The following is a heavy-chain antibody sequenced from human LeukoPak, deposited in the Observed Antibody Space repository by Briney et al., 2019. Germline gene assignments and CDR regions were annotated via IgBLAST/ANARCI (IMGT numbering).Heavy chain of an antibody. Sequence: ASVQVSCKASGYTFTGYYMHWARQAPGQGLEWMGRINPNSGGTNYAQKFQGRVTMTRDTSISTAYMELSRLRSDDTAVYYCARDLFNRGYCSSTSCYGVDYWGQGTLVTVSS. J-gene: IGHJ4*02. CDR2: INPNSGGT. D-gene: IGHD2-2*01. CDR1: GYTFTGYY. V-gene: IGHV1-2*06. CDR3: ARDLFNRGYCSSTSCYGVDY.